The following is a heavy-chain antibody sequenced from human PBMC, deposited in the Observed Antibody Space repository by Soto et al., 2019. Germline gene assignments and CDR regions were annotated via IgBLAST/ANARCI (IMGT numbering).Heavy chain of an antibody. V-gene: IGHV3-74*01. J-gene: IGHJ4*02. CDR2: IYFDGITT. CDR3: ARGGAMGVDY. CDR1: GFTFNTHW. Sequence: PGGSMGLSSTASGFTFNTHWMHWVRQAPGKGLVWVSRIYFDGITTNYADSVKGRLTVSRDNAKNTVYLHVNTLRDEDTAVYYCARGGAMGVDYWGQGTLVTVSS. D-gene: IGHD1-26*01.